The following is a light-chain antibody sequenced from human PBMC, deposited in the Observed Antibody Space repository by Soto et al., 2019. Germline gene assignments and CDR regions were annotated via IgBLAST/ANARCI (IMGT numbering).Light chain of an antibody. CDR3: RDLESYTST. CDR1: QGINTF. Sequence: NQLTQSPSSLSASVGDRVTITCRASQGINTFLAWYQQKPGKALKLLIYAASTLESGVPLRVSGCGSGTDFTLTISSLQPEDFATCHCRDLESYTSTFGGGTKVDIK. V-gene: IGKV1-9*01. CDR2: AAS. J-gene: IGKJ4*01.